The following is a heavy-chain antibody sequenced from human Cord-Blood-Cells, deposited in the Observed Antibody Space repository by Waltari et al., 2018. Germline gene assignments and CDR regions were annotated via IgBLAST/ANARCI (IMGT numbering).Heavy chain of an antibody. CDR3: ATGRLPELGIFDY. CDR1: CFASSSYE. D-gene: IGHD7-27*01. V-gene: IGHV3-48*03. CDR2: ISSSGSTI. Sequence: EVQLVESGGGLVQPGGSLRLSCAASCFASSSYEINWVRQAPGKGLEWVSYISSSGSTIYYADAVKGRFTISRDNAKNSLYLQMNSLRAEDTAVYYCATGRLPELGIFDYWGQGTLVTVSS. J-gene: IGHJ4*02.